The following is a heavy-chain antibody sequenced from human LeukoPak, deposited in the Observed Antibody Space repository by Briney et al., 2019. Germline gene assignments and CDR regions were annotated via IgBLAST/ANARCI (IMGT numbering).Heavy chain of an antibody. CDR3: ARDRDSGSYYDFDY. CDR1: GYTFTGYY. D-gene: IGHD1-26*01. CDR2: INPNSGGT. J-gene: IGHJ4*02. V-gene: IGHV1-2*02. Sequence: ASVKVSCKASGYTFTGYYLHWVRQAPGQGLEWMGWINPNSGGTNYAQKFQGRVTMTRDTSISTAYMELSRLRSDDTAVYYRARDRDSGSYYDFDYWGQGTLVTVSS.